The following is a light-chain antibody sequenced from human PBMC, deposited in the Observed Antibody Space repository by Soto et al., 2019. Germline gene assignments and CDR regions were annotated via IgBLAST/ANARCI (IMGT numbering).Light chain of an antibody. V-gene: IGKV2-28*01. J-gene: IGKJ2*01. Sequence: EIVMTQSPPSLPVTPGEPASISCRSSQRLLHSNGYHFLDWYLQKPGQPPQLLIYLGSYRASGVPDRVSGSGGGTDFTLEISRVEAEDVGVYYCMQALQTPYTFGQGTKLEIK. CDR2: LGS. CDR3: MQALQTPYT. CDR1: QRLLHSNGYHF.